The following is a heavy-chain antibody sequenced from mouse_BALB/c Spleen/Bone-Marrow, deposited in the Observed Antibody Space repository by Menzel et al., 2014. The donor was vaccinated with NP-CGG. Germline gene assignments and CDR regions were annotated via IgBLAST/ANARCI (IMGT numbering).Heavy chain of an antibody. CDR2: IYPGDGIT. J-gene: IGHJ3*01. CDR1: GYTFTSYD. V-gene: IGHV1S56*01. CDR3: ARSGDSSGYGFAY. D-gene: IGHD3-2*01. Sequence: VKLVESGPELVKPGTLVEISCKASGYTFTSYDINWVKQRPGQGLEWIGWIYPGDGITKYNEKFKGKATLTADKSSSTAYMRLSSLTSETSAVFFCARSGDSSGYGFAYWGQGTLVTVSA.